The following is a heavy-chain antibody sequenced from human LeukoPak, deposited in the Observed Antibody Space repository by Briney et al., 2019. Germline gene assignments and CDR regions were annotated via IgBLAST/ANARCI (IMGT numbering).Heavy chain of an antibody. CDR1: GYTLTELS. Sequence: GASVKVSCKVSGYTLTELSMHWVRQAPGKGLEWMGGFDPEDGETIYAQKFQGRVTMTEDTSTDTAYMELGSLRSEDTAVYYCAIPLDSYGYNPFDYWGQGTLVTVSS. CDR2: FDPEDGET. V-gene: IGHV1-24*01. CDR3: AIPLDSYGYNPFDY. D-gene: IGHD5-18*01. J-gene: IGHJ4*02.